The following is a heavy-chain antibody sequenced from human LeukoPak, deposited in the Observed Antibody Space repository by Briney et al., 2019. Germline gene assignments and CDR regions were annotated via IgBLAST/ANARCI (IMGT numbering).Heavy chain of an antibody. V-gene: IGHV3-23*01. CDR1: GFTFSSYA. D-gene: IGHD6-13*01. CDR2: ISGSGSGT. J-gene: IGHJ4*02. Sequence: SGGSLRLSCAAPGFTFSSYAMSWVRQAPGKGLEWASGISGSGSGTYYPDSVKGRFTISRDNSKNTLYLQMNSLRAEDTAVYYCAKGGIAAAGTSFYFDYWGQGTLVTVSS. CDR3: AKGGIAAAGTSFYFDY.